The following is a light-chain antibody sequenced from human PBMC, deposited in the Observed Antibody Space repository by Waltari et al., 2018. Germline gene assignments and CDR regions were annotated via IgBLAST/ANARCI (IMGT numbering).Light chain of an antibody. CDR3: QQSYSTPIT. J-gene: IGKJ5*01. CDR1: QSISSY. V-gene: IGKV1-39*01. CDR2: AAS. Sequence: DIQMTQSPSSLSASVGDRVTITCRASQSISSYLNWYQQQPGQAPKLLIYAASSLQSGVPSRFSGSVSATDFTLTISSLQPEDFATYYCQQSYSTPITFGQGTRLEIK.